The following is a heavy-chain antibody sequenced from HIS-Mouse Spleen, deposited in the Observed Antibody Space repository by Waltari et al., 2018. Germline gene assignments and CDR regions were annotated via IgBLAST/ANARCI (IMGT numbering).Heavy chain of an antibody. CDR3: AREIPYSSSWYDWYFDL. CDR2: IYYSGST. CDR1: GGSISSSSYY. D-gene: IGHD6-13*01. V-gene: IGHV4-39*07. Sequence: QLQLQESGPGLVKPSETLYLTCTVSGGSISSSSYYWGWIRQPPGKGLEWIGSIYYSGSTSYNPSLKSRVTISVDTSKNQFSLKLSSVTAADTAVYYCAREIPYSSSWYDWYFDLWGRGTLVTVSS. J-gene: IGHJ2*01.